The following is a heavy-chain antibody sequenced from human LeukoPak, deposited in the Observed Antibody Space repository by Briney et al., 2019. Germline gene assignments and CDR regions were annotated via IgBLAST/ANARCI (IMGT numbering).Heavy chain of an antibody. V-gene: IGHV1-8*01. CDR3: ARSQYYYDSSGYFPGY. Sequence: ASVKVSCKASGFTFTSYDINWVRQASGQGLEWMGWMNPQNGNTGYAQKFQGRVTMTRDTSTSTVYMELSSLRSEDTAVYYCARSQYYYDSSGYFPGYWGQGTLVTVSS. CDR1: GFTFTSYD. D-gene: IGHD3-22*01. J-gene: IGHJ4*02. CDR2: MNPQNGNT.